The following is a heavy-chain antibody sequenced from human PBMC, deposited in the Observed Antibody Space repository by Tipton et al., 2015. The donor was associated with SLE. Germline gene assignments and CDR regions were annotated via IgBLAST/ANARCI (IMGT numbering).Heavy chain of an antibody. Sequence: TLSLTCSVSGASTSSHYWTWIRQPPGKGLEWIGYISDSGITNYNPSLKSRVTISIDTSKNQFSLNLSSVTAADTALYYCARVLGSRYCTNGVCTSPYYFYYYMDVWGRGTSVTVSS. CDR3: ARVLGSRYCTNGVCTSPYYFYYYMDV. CDR1: GASTSSHY. J-gene: IGHJ6*03. CDR2: ISDSGIT. D-gene: IGHD2-8*01. V-gene: IGHV4-59*11.